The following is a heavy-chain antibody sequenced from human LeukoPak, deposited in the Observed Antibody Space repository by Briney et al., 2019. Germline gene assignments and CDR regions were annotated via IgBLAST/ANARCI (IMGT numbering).Heavy chain of an antibody. V-gene: IGHV3-21*01. CDR2: ISSSSSYI. Sequence: GGPLRLSCAASGFTFSSYSMNWVRQAPGKGLEWVSSISSSSSYIYYADSVKGRFTISRDDAKNSLYPQMNSLRAEDTAVYYCATSIAAAGRHYWGQGTLVTVSS. J-gene: IGHJ4*02. CDR1: GFTFSSYS. CDR3: ATSIAAAGRHY. D-gene: IGHD6-13*01.